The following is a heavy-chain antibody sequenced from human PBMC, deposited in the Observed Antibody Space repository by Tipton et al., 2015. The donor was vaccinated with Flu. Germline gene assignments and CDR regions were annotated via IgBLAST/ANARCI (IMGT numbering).Heavy chain of an antibody. J-gene: IGHJ5*02. CDR2: INPNGNA. CDR1: GDSISSRYY. V-gene: IGHV4-38-2*01. D-gene: IGHD4-11*01. CDR3: ARRDFSNYVSEPKNWFDP. Sequence: TLSLTCAVSGDSISSRYYWAWIRQPPGRGLEWIGNINPNGNAYHSPSLKSRVTISVDRSKNRFSLKVSSVAAADTAVYYCARRDFSNYVSEPKNWFDPWGQGTLVTVSS.